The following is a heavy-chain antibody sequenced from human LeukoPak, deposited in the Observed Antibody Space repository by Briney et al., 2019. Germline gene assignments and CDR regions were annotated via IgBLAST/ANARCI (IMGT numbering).Heavy chain of an antibody. CDR3: ARGGVIDY. D-gene: IGHD3-16*01. CDR2: ISYDGSNK. Sequence: PGRSLRLSCAASGFTFSSYAMHWVRQAPGKGLEWVAVISYDGSNKYYADSVKGRFTISRDNSKNTLYLQMNSLRAEDTAVYYCARGGVIDYWGQGTLVTVSS. CDR1: GFTFSSYA. J-gene: IGHJ4*02. V-gene: IGHV3-30-3*01.